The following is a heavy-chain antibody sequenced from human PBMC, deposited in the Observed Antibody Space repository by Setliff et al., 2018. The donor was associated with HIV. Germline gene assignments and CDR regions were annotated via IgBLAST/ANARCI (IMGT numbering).Heavy chain of an antibody. CDR2: IYWDDDK. CDR1: GFSLTTSAVG. D-gene: IGHD2-2*01. J-gene: IGHJ4*02. Sequence: SGPTLVNPTQTLTLTCAFSGFSLTTSAVGVGWIRQPPGKALEWLALIYWDDDKRYRSSLKSRLTITRDTSKNQMVLTMTNMDPVDTATYYCAHSLYCSSSNCSGLLFDYWGQGTLVTVSS. V-gene: IGHV2-5*02. CDR3: AHSLYCSSSNCSGLLFDY.